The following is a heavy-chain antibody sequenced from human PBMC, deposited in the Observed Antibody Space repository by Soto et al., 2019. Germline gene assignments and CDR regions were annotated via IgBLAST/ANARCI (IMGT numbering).Heavy chain of an antibody. D-gene: IGHD3-10*01. CDR2: IIPIFGTA. CDR1: GGTFSSYA. J-gene: IGHJ6*02. CDR3: ARGGITMVRGVPNYYYYGMDV. V-gene: IGHV1-69*13. Sequence: GASVKVSCKASGGTFSSYAISWVRQAPGQGLEWMGGIIPIFGTANYAQKFQGRVTITADESTSTAYMELSSLRSEDTAVYYCARGGITMVRGVPNYYYYGMDVWGQGTMVTVSS.